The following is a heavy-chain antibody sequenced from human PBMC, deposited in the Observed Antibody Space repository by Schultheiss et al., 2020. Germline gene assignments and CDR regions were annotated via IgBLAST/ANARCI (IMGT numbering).Heavy chain of an antibody. Sequence: GGSLRLSCAASGFTFSSYSMNWVRQAPGKGLEWVSAISGSGGSTYYADSVKGRFTISRDNSKNTLYLQMNSLRAEDTAVYYCAREKYGDYGVCAFDIWGQGTMVTVSS. CDR3: AREKYGDYGVCAFDI. CDR2: ISGSGGST. CDR1: GFTFSSYS. V-gene: IGHV3-23*01. D-gene: IGHD4-17*01. J-gene: IGHJ3*02.